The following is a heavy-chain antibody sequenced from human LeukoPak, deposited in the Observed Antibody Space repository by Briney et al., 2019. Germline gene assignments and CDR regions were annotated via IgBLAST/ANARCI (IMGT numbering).Heavy chain of an antibody. CDR1: GASISSYY. J-gene: IGHJ4*02. CDR2: IYYSGST. D-gene: IGHD4-17*01. V-gene: IGHV4-59*06. Sequence: SETLSLTCTVSGASISSYYWSWIRQHPGKGLEWIGYIYYSGSTYYNPSLKSRVTISVDTSKNQFSLKLSSVTAADTAVYYCARGGDYHTLSFDYWGQGTLVTVSS. CDR3: ARGGDYHTLSFDY.